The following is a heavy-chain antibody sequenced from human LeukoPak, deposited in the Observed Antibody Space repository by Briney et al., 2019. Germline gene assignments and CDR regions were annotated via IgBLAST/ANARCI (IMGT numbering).Heavy chain of an antibody. CDR3: ARDFVTMFRGVITSWSGYFDY. D-gene: IGHD3-10*01. CDR2: INSNCGST. V-gene: IGHV1-46*01. CDR1: GYTFTCYY. J-gene: IGHJ4*02. Sequence: TSVTVSCKASGYTFTCYYMHWVRQARRQGIEWMGIINSNCGSTSYTQQFQGRDTMTMDMTTSTVYMELSSQRSEDTAVYYCARDFVTMFRGVITSWSGYFDYWGQGTLVTVSS.